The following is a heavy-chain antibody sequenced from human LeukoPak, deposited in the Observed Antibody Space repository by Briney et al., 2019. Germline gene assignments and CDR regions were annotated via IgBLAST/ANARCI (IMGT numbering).Heavy chain of an antibody. CDR1: GYSFTSYW. J-gene: IGHJ6*02. CDR3: ARHPHCSGGSCYHYYYYGMDV. V-gene: IGHV5-51*01. D-gene: IGHD2-15*01. CDR2: IYPGDSDT. Sequence: GESLKISCKGSGYSFTSYWIGWVRQMPGKGLEWMGIIYPGDSDTRYSPSFQGQVTISADKSISTAYLQWSSLKASDTAMYYCARHPHCSGGSCYHYYYYGMDVWGQGTMVTVSS.